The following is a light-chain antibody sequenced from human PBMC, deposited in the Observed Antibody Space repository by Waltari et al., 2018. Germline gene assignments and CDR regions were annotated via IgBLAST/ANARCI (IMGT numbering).Light chain of an antibody. CDR3: CSFAGTYTWV. Sequence: SALTQPRPVSGSPGQSVTISCTGTTRDVGGYNHAPWYQHHPGKAPKLIIFDVTHRPSGVPDRFSGSKSANTASLTISGLQAEDEADYYCCSFAGTYTWVFGGGTKVTVL. CDR2: DVT. CDR1: TRDVGGYNH. J-gene: IGLJ3*02. V-gene: IGLV2-11*01.